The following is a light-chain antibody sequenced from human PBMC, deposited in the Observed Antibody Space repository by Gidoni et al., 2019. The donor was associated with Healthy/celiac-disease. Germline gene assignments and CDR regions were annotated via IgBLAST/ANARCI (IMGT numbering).Light chain of an antibody. CDR2: AAS. Sequence: DIQMTQSPSSLSASVGDRVTITCRASQSISSYLNWYQQKPGKAPKLLIYAASSLQSGVPSRFSGIGSGTDFTLTISSLQPEDFATYYCQQSYSTLLTFXGXTKVEIK. CDR3: QQSYSTLLT. CDR1: QSISSY. J-gene: IGKJ4*01. V-gene: IGKV1-39*01.